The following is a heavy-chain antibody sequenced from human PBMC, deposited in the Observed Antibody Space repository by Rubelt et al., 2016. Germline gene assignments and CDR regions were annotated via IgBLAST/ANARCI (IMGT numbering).Heavy chain of an antibody. V-gene: IGHV1-2*06. CDR2: INPNSGGT. CDR3: ARDRGNYGSGDNSFDH. Sequence: CKASGYTFTGYYMHWVRQAPGQGLEWMGRINPNSGGTNYAQNFQGRVTMTRDTSISTVYMELNRLKSDDTAVYYCARDRGNYGSGDNSFDHWGQGTLVTVSS. D-gene: IGHD3-10*01. J-gene: IGHJ4*02. CDR1: GYTFTGYY.